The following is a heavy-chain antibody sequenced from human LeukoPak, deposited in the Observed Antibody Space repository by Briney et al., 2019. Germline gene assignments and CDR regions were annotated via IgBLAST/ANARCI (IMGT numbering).Heavy chain of an antibody. V-gene: IGHV3-23*01. Sequence: GGSLRLSCAASGFTFSSYAMSWVRQAPGKGLEWVSAISGSGGSTYYADSVKGRFTISRDNSKNTLYLQMNSLRAEDTAVYYCARGGSRHPSPEDYWGRGTLVTVSS. CDR3: ARGGSRHPSPEDY. D-gene: IGHD1-1*01. CDR2: ISGSGGST. J-gene: IGHJ4*02. CDR1: GFTFSSYA.